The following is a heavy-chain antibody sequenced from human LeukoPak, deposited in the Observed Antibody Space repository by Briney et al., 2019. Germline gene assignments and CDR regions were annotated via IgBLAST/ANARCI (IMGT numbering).Heavy chain of an antibody. V-gene: IGHV3-30*18. J-gene: IGHJ4*02. CDR2: ISYDGSNK. Sequence: PGRSLRLSCAASGFTFSSYGMHWVRQAPGKGLEWVAVISYDGSNKYYADSVKGRFTISRDNSKNTLYLQMNSLRAEDTAVYYCAKGVYGGTRPGGYWGQGTLVTVSS. CDR1: GFTFSSYG. CDR3: AKGVYGGTRPGGY. D-gene: IGHD4-23*01.